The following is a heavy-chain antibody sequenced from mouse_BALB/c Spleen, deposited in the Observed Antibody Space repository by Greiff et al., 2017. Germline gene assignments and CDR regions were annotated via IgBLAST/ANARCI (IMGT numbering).Heavy chain of an antibody. CDR1: GFTFSSFG. CDR3: ARSRDYDWYFDV. Sequence: EVQLVESGGGLVQPGGSRKLSCAASGFTFSSFGMHWVRQAPEKGLEWVAYISSGSSTIYYADTVKGRFTISRDNPKNTLFLQMTSLRSEDTAMYYCARSRDYDWYFDVWGAGTTVTVSS. D-gene: IGHD2-4*01. J-gene: IGHJ1*01. CDR2: ISSGSSTI. V-gene: IGHV5-17*02.